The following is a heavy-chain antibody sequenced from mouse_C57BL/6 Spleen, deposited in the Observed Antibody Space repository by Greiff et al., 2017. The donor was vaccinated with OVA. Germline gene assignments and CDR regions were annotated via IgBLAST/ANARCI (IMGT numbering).Heavy chain of an antibody. V-gene: IGHV1-5*01. D-gene: IGHD2-4*01. Sequence: EVQLKESGTVLARPGASVKMSCKTSGYTFTSYWMHWVKQRPGQGLEWIGAIYPGNSDTSYNQKFKGKAKLTAVTSASTTYMKISSLTNEDSAVYYCMVIYYDNDGFDYWGQGTTLTVSS. CDR3: MVIYYDNDGFDY. CDR1: GYTFTSYW. J-gene: IGHJ2*01. CDR2: IYPGNSDT.